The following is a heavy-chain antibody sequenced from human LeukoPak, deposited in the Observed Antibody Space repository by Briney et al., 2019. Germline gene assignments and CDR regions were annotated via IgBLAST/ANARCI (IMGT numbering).Heavy chain of an antibody. CDR2: IQYDGSNK. D-gene: IGHD2/OR15-2a*01. CDR1: GFTFSNYG. V-gene: IGHV3-30*02. J-gene: IGHJ3*02. CDR3: ARDFLRLRAFEI. Sequence: GGSLRLSCAASGFTFSNYGMHWVRQAPGKGLEWVAFIQYDGSNKYYADSVKGRFTISRDNSKNTLYLQMNSLRAEDTAVYYCARDFLRLRAFEIWGQGTMVTASS.